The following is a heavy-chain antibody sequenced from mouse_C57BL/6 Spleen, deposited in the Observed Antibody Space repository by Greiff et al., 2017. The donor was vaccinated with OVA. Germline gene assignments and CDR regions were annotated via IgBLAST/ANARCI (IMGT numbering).Heavy chain of an antibody. CDR3: ARDDYYGSRRFAY. CDR1: GYTFNDYY. D-gene: IGHD1-1*01. J-gene: IGHJ3*01. Sequence: EVQLQQSGPELVKPGASVKISCKASGYTFNDYYMNWVKQSHGKSLEWIGDINPNNGGTSYNQKFKGKATLTVDKSSSTAYMELRSLTSEDSAVYYCARDDYYGSRRFAYWGQGTLVTVSA. CDR2: INPNNGGT. V-gene: IGHV1-26*01.